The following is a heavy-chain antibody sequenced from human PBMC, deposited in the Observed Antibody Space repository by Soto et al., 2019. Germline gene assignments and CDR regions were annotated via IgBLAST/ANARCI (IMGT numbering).Heavy chain of an antibody. CDR3: ERDGGDWNELATFDY. J-gene: IGHJ4*02. Sequence: ASVKVSCKASVYTFTSYGISWVRQAPGQGLEWMGWISAYNGNTNYAQKLQGRVTMTTDTSTSTAYMELRSLRSDDTAVYYCERDGGDWNELATFDYWGQATLVTVSS. CDR2: ISAYNGNT. CDR1: VYTFTSYG. D-gene: IGHD1-1*01. V-gene: IGHV1-18*04.